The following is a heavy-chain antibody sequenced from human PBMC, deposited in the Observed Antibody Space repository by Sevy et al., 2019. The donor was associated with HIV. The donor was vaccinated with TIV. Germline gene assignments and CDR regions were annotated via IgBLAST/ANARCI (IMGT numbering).Heavy chain of an antibody. D-gene: IGHD2-2*01. CDR3: AKDVAAAAPYYFDY. J-gene: IGHJ4*02. Sequence: GESLKISCAASGFTFSSYAMSWVRQAPGKGLEWVSAISGSGGSTYYADSVKGRFTISRDNSKNTLYLQMNSLRAEDTAVYYCAKDVAAAAPYYFDYWGQGTLVTVSS. CDR1: GFTFSSYA. V-gene: IGHV3-23*01. CDR2: ISGSGGST.